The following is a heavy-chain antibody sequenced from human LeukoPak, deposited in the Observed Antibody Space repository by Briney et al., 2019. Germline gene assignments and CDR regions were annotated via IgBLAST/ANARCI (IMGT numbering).Heavy chain of an antibody. J-gene: IGHJ4*02. Sequence: GESLKISCNGLGYXFSIYWISWVRQMPGKGLEWMGIIYGGDSDHRYSPSFQGQVTISADKSMNTAYLQWSSLKASDTAMYYCTRRGSGYDHWHFDYWGQGTLVTVSS. CDR1: GYXFSIYW. V-gene: IGHV5-51*01. CDR3: TRRGSGYDHWHFDY. D-gene: IGHD5-12*01. CDR2: IYGGDSDH.